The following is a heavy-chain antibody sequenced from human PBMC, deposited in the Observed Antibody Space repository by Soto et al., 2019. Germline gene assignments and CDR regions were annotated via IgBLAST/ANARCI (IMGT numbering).Heavy chain of an antibody. Sequence: EVQLVESGGGLVKTGGSLRLSCAASGFTLSSYSMNWVRQAPGKGLEWVSSISSSSSYIYYADSVKGRFTISRDNAKNSLYLQMNSLRAEDTAVYYCAREYSGKGMDVWGQGTTVTVSS. D-gene: IGHD1-1*01. CDR2: ISSSSSYI. J-gene: IGHJ6*02. CDR1: GFTLSSYS. CDR3: AREYSGKGMDV. V-gene: IGHV3-21*01.